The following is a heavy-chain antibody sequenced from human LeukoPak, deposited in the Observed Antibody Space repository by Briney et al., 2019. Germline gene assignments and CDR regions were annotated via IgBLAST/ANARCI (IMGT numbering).Heavy chain of an antibody. CDR3: ARTPQLAY. CDR1: GFTVSSNY. CDR2: IYSGGST. V-gene: IGHV3-53*01. J-gene: IGHJ4*02. D-gene: IGHD3-10*01. Sequence: QPGGSLRLSCAASGFTVSSNYMSWVRQAPGEGLEWVSIIYSGGSTYYADSVKGRFTISRDNSKNTLYLQMNSLRAEDTAMYYCARTPQLAYWGQGTLVTVSS.